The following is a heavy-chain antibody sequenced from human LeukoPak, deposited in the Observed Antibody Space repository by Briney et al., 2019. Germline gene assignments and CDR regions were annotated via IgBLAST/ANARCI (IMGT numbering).Heavy chain of an antibody. CDR3: TRPYCSSTSYYAWNY. J-gene: IGHJ4*02. V-gene: IGHV3-73*01. D-gene: IGHD2-2*01. CDR2: IRSKANSYAT. CDR1: GFTFSGSA. Sequence: PGGSLRLSCAASGFTFSGSAMHWVRQASGKGLEWVGRIRSKANSYATAYAASVKGRFTISRDDSKNTAYLQMNSLKTEDTAVYYCTRPYCSSTSYYAWNYWGQGTLVTVSS.